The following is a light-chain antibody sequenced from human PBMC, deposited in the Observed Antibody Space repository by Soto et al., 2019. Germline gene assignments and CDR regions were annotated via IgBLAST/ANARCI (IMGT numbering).Light chain of an antibody. CDR1: LSNIGGNT. CDR3: AAWDGSLNGWV. CDR2: SNN. J-gene: IGLJ3*02. V-gene: IGLV1-44*01. Sequence: QSVLTQPPSASGTPGQRVTISCSGSLSNIGGNTVHWYQQLPGTAPKILIYSNNQRPSGVPGRFSGSKSGTSASLAISGLQSEDEADYYCAAWDGSLNGWVFGGGTKLTVL.